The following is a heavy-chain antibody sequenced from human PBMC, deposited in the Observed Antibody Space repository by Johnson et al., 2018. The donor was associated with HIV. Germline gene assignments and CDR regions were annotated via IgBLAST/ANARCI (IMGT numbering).Heavy chain of an antibody. CDR3: ARGSWGSHTGDAFDI. Sequence: VQLVESGGGVVQPGRSLRLSCAASGFTFSSYWMSWVRQAPGKGLEWVANIKQDGSEKYYVDSVKGRFTISRDNAKNSLYLQMNSLRAEDTAVYYCARGSWGSHTGDAFDIWGQGTMVTVSS. D-gene: IGHD3-16*01. V-gene: IGHV3-7*05. CDR1: GFTFSSYW. CDR2: IKQDGSEK. J-gene: IGHJ3*02.